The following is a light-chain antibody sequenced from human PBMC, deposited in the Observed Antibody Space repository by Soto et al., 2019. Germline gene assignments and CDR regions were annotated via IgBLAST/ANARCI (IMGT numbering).Light chain of an antibody. CDR3: SSYAGSNNPDV. V-gene: IGLV2-8*01. CDR2: AVS. J-gene: IGLJ1*01. Sequence: QSALTQPPSASGSPGQSVTISCTGTSSDVGGYNYVSWYQQHPGKAPKLMIYAVSKRPSGVPDRFSGSKSGNTASLTVSGLQAEDEADYYCSSYAGSNNPDVFGTGTKLTVL. CDR1: SSDVGGYNY.